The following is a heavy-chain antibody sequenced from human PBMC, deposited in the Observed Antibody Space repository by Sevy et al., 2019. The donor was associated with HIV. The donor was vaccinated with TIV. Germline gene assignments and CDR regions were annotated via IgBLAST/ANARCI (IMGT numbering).Heavy chain of an antibody. J-gene: IGHJ5*02. CDR2: IRSSSEII. CDR3: ARDLSGPSAGFDT. V-gene: IGHV3-48*02. Sequence: GSLRLSCAASGFTFSTYSMNWVRQTPGQGLEWVSYIRSSSEIIFYADSVKGRFTISRDNAKNSLYLQMNSLRDEDTAVYYCARDLSGPSAGFDTWGQGTLVTVSS. D-gene: IGHD1-26*01. CDR1: GFTFSTYS.